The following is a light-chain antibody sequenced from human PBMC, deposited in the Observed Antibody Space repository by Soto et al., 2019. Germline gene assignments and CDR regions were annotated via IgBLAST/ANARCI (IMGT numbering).Light chain of an antibody. J-gene: IGLJ1*01. Sequence: QSALTQPASVSGAPGHASTISCTGTSSEVGVYNYVSWYQQHPGKAPKLMIYDVSNRPSGVSNRFSGSKSGNTASLTISGGQAEDEADYYCSSYTSSSTLVVFGTGTTLTVL. CDR1: SSEVGVYNY. CDR2: DVS. CDR3: SSYTSSSTLVV. V-gene: IGLV2-14*01.